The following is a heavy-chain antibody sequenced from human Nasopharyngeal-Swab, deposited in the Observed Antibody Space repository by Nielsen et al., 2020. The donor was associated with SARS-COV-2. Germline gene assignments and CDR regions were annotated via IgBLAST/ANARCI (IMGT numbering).Heavy chain of an antibody. Sequence: ETLSLTCPVSDGSISRYYWSWTRQLPGKGLEWIGYKADSGSTNYNPSLKSRVTISVDTSTNQFSLKLSPLTAADTAVYYCARGFDPSGQGTLVTVSS. CDR1: DGSISRYY. J-gene: IGHJ5*02. CDR2: KADSGST. CDR3: ARGFDP. V-gene: IGHV4-59*01.